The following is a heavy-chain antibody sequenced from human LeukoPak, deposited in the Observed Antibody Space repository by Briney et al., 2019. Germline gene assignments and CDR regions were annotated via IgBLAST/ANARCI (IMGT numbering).Heavy chain of an antibody. D-gene: IGHD2-2*01. Sequence: GGSLRLPCAASGFTFSSYGMHWVRQAPGKGLEWVAVISYDGSNKYYADSVKGRFTISSDNSKNTLYLQMNSLRAEDTAVYYCAKDPSELLSYDYYYYYGMDVWGQGTTVTVSS. CDR1: GFTFSSYG. CDR2: ISYDGSNK. V-gene: IGHV3-30*18. CDR3: AKDPSELLSYDYYYYYGMDV. J-gene: IGHJ6*02.